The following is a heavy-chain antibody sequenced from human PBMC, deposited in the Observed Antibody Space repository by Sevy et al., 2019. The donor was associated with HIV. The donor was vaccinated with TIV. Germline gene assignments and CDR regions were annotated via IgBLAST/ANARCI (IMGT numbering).Heavy chain of an antibody. D-gene: IGHD6-19*01. V-gene: IGHV4-39*01. CDR3: AGPILTYNNGWSYYDY. CDR2: INYSGIT. CDR1: GASISSSGYY. J-gene: IGHJ4*02. Sequence: SETLSLTCTVSGASISSSGYYWGWIHQPPGKGLEWIASINYSGITFYNPSLKSRITISADTSKNQFSLDLTSVTAADTAIYYCAGPILTYNNGWSYYDYWGQGTVVTVSS.